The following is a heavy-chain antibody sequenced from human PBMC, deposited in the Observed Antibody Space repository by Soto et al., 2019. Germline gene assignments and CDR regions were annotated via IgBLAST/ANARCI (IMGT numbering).Heavy chain of an antibody. CDR3: VRHAQWIIRAY. CDR1: GASFTISNS. J-gene: IGHJ4*02. D-gene: IGHD5-12*01. Sequence: LRWQRPGQGLRNPSETLSLTSNFSGASFTISNSWAGFRQPPGKGLEWIGSIFYSGDIMYNPSLQSRLTLFVDTSKNQFSLKLSSVTAADTAVYYCVRHAQWIIRAYWGQGSLVTVSS. V-gene: IGHV4-39*01. CDR2: IFYSGDI.